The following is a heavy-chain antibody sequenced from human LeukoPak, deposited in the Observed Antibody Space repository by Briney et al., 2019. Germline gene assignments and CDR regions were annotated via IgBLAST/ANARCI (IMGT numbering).Heavy chain of an antibody. D-gene: IGHD7-27*01. Sequence: SETLSLTCAVSFVSINSGSYYWGWIRQPPGKGLEWIGSIYHSGSTYYNPSLKSRVTISVDTSKNQFSLKLNSVTAADTAIYYCARPYENWGFVNWGQGTLVTVSS. CDR3: ARPYENWGFVN. CDR1: FVSINSGSYY. J-gene: IGHJ4*02. CDR2: IYHSGST. V-gene: IGHV4-39*01.